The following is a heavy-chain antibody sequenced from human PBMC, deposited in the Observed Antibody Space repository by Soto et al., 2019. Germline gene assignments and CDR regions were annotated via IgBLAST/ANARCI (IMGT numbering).Heavy chain of an antibody. CDR2: VSSDGRTK. CDR1: GFTFSRYG. CDR3: AKEIAVAGDFDY. D-gene: IGHD6-19*01. J-gene: IGHJ4*01. Sequence: PGGSLRLSCLASGFTFSRYGIHWVRQAPGEGLEWVAVVSSDGRTKYYADAVKGRFTIYRDNSKNTLYLQMDSLRPEDTAVYYCAKEIAVAGDFDYWGLGTLVTAPQ. V-gene: IGHV3-30*18.